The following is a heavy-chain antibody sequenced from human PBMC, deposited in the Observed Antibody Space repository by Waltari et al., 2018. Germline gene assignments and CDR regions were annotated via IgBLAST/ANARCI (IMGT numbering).Heavy chain of an antibody. D-gene: IGHD2-15*01. CDR1: GCSISSSSYY. CDR2: IYYSGST. V-gene: IGHV4-39*01. J-gene: IGHJ3*02. CDR3: ARHEGVVVVAAYYAFDI. Sequence: QLQLQESGPGLVKPSETLSLTCTVSGCSISSSSYYWRWIRQPPGKGLEWIGSIYYSGSTYYNPSLKSRVTISVDTSKNQFSLKLSSVTAADTAVYYCARHEGVVVVAAYYAFDIWGQGTMVTVSS.